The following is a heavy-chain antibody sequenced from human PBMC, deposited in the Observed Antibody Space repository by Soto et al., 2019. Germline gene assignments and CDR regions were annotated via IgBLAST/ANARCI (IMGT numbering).Heavy chain of an antibody. V-gene: IGHV1-2*04. Sequence: GASVKVSCKTSGYTFTNYYIHWLRQAPGQGLEWMGWINPNSGGTNYAQKFQGWVTITRDTSISTAYMELSSLKSDDTAVYYCARYGRYSGYDWFFDYWGQGTLVTVSS. D-gene: IGHD5-12*01. J-gene: IGHJ4*02. CDR3: ARYGRYSGYDWFFDY. CDR2: INPNSGGT. CDR1: GYTFTNYY.